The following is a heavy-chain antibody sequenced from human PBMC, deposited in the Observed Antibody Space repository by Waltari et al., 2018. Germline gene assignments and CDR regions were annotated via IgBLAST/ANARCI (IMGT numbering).Heavy chain of an antibody. CDR3: ARGSRDGYSRAPGY. V-gene: IGHV4-61*09. CDR1: GGSLSSGSSY. CDR2: IYTSGST. Sequence: QVQLQESGPGLVKPSQTLSLTSTVPGGSLSSGSSYWSWIQQPAGKGLEWIGYIYTSGSTNYNPSLKSRVTISVDTSKNQCSLKLSSVTAADTAVYYCARGSRDGYSRAPGYWGQGTLVTVSS. J-gene: IGHJ4*02. D-gene: IGHD5-18*01.